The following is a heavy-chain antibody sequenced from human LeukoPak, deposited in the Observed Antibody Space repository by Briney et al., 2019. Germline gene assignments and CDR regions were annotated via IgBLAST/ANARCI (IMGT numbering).Heavy chain of an antibody. CDR1: GYTSTGYY. V-gene: IGHV1-2*06. D-gene: IGHD3-9*01. Sequence: ASVKVSCKDSGYTSTGYYMHWVRQAPGQGLEWMVRINHNSGGTNYAQKFQGRVTMTRDTSISTAYMELSRLGSDDAAVYYCARGRRVYDILTGYPATWGQGTRVTVSS. J-gene: IGHJ5*02. CDR3: ARGRRVYDILTGYPAT. CDR2: INHNSGGT.